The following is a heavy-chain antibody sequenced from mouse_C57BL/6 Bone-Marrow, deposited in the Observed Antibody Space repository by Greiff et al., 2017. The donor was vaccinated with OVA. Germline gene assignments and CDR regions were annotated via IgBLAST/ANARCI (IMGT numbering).Heavy chain of an antibody. CDR2: ISSGGGYT. Sequence: EVHLVESGGDLVKPGGSLKLSCAASGFTFSSYGMSWVRQTPDKRLEWVATISSGGGYTYYPDSVKGRFTISRDNAKNTRYLQMSSLKSEDTAMYYCASYYYGSSLDWYFDVWGTGTTVTVSS. V-gene: IGHV5-6*01. J-gene: IGHJ1*03. D-gene: IGHD1-1*01. CDR3: ASYYYGSSLDWYFDV. CDR1: GFTFSSYG.